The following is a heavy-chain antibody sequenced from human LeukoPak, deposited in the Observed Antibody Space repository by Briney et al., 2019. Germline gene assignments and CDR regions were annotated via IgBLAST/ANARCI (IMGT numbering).Heavy chain of an antibody. D-gene: IGHD3-10*01. CDR2: IYYSGST. CDR3: ARASHYRRAFEI. CDR1: GGSISSGGYY. V-gene: IGHV4-31*03. Sequence: SETLSLTCTVSGGSISSGGYYWIWIRQHPGKGLEWIGYIYYSGSTYYNPSLKSRVTISVDTSKSQFSLKLSSVTAADTAVYYCARASHYRRAFEIWGLGTMVTVSS. J-gene: IGHJ3*02.